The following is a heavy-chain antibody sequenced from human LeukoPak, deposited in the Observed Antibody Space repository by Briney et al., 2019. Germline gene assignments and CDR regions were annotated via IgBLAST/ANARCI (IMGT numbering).Heavy chain of an antibody. Sequence: GGSLRLSCAASGFTVSSNYMSWVRQAPGKGLEWVSVIYSGGSTYYADSVKGRFTISRDSSKNTLYLQMNSLRAEDTAVYYCARDRALGIDAFDIWGQGTMVTVSS. CDR3: ARDRALGIDAFDI. CDR2: IYSGGST. D-gene: IGHD1-14*01. CDR1: GFTVSSNY. J-gene: IGHJ3*02. V-gene: IGHV3-53*01.